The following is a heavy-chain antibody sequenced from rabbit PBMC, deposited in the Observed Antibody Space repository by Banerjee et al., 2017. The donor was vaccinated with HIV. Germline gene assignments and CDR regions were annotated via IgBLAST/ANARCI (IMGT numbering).Heavy chain of an antibody. J-gene: IGHJ4*01. D-gene: IGHD4-1*01. V-gene: IGHV1S45*01. CDR1: GIDFSSDYY. CDR3: ARDLAGAIGWNFNL. CDR2: INSSSGNT. Sequence: QLQLEESGGGLVKPGGTLTLTCKASGIDFSSDYYMCWVRQAPGKGLEWIACINSSSGNTVYATWAKGRFTISKTSSTTVTLQMTSLTAADTATYFCARDLAGAIGWNFNLWGQGTLVTVS.